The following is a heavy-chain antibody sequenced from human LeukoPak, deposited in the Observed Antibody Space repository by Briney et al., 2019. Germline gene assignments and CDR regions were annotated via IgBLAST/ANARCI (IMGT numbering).Heavy chain of an antibody. CDR3: ARERVLRYFDWSHIYFDY. J-gene: IGHJ4*02. V-gene: IGHV4-34*01. CDR2: INHSGST. CDR1: GGSFSGYY. Sequence: SETLSLTCAVYGGSFSGYYWSWIRQPPGKGLERIGEINHSGSTNYNPSLKSRVTISVDTSKNQFSLKLSSVTAADTAVYYCARERVLRYFDWSHIYFDYWGQGTLVTVSS. D-gene: IGHD3-9*01.